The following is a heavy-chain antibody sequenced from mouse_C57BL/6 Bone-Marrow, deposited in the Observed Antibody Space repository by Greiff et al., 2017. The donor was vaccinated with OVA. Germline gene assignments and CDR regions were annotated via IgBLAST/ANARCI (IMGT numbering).Heavy chain of an antibody. CDR2: IYPRSGNT. J-gene: IGHJ3*01. Sequence: VQLQESGAELARPGASVKLSCKASGYTFTSYGISWVKQRTGQGLEWIGEIYPRSGNTYYNEQFKGKATLTADKSTSTAYMELRSLTSEDSAVYFCAQYYGSSPWIAYWGQGTLVTVSA. D-gene: IGHD1-1*01. CDR3: AQYYGSSPWIAY. V-gene: IGHV1-81*01. CDR1: GYTFTSYG.